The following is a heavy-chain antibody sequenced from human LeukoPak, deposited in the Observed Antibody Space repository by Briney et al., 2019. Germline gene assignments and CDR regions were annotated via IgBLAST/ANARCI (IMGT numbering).Heavy chain of an antibody. CDR2: LSGSGGGT. V-gene: IGHV3-23*01. CDR1: GITLSNYG. D-gene: IGHD3-10*01. Sequence: GGSLRLSCAVSGITLSNYGMSWVRQAPGKGLEWVAGLSGSGGGTNYADSVQGRFTIYRDNPKNTLYLQMNSLRAEDTAVYFCAKRGVVIRVFLVGFHKEAYYFDSWGQGALVTVSS. J-gene: IGHJ4*02. CDR3: AKRGVVIRVFLVGFHKEAYYFDS.